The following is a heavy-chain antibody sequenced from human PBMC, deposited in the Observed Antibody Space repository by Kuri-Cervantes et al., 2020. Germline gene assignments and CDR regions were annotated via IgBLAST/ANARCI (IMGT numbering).Heavy chain of an antibody. CDR1: GYSFTTYW. CDR2: IYPGDSDP. J-gene: IGHJ4*01. D-gene: IGHD3-22*01. V-gene: IGHV5-51*01. CDR3: ARSEGYPWDTNYYLFYFDS. Sequence: GGSLRLSCKASGYSFTTYWIAWVRQMPGKGLEWMGIIYPGDSDPRYNPSLQGQVTISVDKSISTAYLQWSSLKASDTAMYYCARSEGYPWDTNYYLFYFDSWGQGTLVTVSS.